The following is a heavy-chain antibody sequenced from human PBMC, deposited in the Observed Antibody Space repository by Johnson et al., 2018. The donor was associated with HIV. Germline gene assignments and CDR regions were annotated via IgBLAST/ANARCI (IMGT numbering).Heavy chain of an antibody. V-gene: IGHV3-7*02. CDR2: IQQDGSEK. J-gene: IGHJ3*02. Sequence: VQLVESWGGVVRPGGSLRLSCAASEFTFSNYWMTWVRQAPGKGLEWVANIQQDGSEKYYVDSVKGRFNISRDNAKNSLFLQMNSLRAEDTAVYYCARPRVSSGRHGAFDIWGQGTMVTVSS. D-gene: IGHD3-22*01. CDR1: EFTFSNYW. CDR3: ARPRVSSGRHGAFDI.